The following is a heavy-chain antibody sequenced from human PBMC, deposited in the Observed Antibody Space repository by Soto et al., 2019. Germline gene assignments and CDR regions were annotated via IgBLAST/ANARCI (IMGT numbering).Heavy chain of an antibody. Sequence: GGSLRLSCAASGFSFSTYDMSWVRQSPGKGLDWVSVIIGSDGSTYYAHSVKGRFTISRDNSKNTLYLQMSGLRVDDTAVYYCTKGAHLDYWSPGTLVTVSS. CDR1: GFSFSTYD. CDR3: TKGAHLDY. J-gene: IGHJ4*02. CDR2: IIGSDGST. V-gene: IGHV3-23*01.